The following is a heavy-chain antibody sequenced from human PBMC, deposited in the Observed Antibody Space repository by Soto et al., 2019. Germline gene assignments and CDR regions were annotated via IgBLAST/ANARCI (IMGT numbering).Heavy chain of an antibody. CDR1: GFTFSSYS. J-gene: IGHJ4*02. CDR2: ISSSSSTI. V-gene: IGHV3-48*01. CDR3: ARGGQWLVPDY. D-gene: IGHD6-19*01. Sequence: EVQLVESGGGLVQPGGSLRLSCAASGFTFSSYSMNWVRQAPGKGLEWVSYISSSSSTIYYADSVKGRFTISRDNAKNSLYLQMNSLRAEDKAVYYCARGGQWLVPDYWGQGTLVTVSS.